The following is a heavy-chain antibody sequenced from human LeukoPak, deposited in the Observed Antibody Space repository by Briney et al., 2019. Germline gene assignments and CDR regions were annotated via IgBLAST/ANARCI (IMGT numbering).Heavy chain of an antibody. D-gene: IGHD6-13*01. CDR1: GGTFSSYA. Sequence: SVKVSCKASGGTFSSYAISWVRQAPGQGLEWMGGIIPIFGTANYAQKFQGRGTITADESTSTAYMELSSLRSEDTAVYYCASMVLGAAAGIEGEETFDYWGQGTLVTVSS. CDR3: ASMVLGAAAGIEGEETFDY. CDR2: IIPIFGTA. V-gene: IGHV1-69*01. J-gene: IGHJ4*02.